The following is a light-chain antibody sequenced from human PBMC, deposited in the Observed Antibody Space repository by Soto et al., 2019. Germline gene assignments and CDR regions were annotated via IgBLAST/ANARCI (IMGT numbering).Light chain of an antibody. CDR2: CAS. CDR1: QSVSSTY. J-gene: IGKJ1*01. CDR3: QQYGSSWT. Sequence: EIVLTQSPGTLSLSPGERATLSCRASQSVSSTYLAWYQQKPGQAPRLLIYCASSRATGIPDRFSGSGSGTDFTVTISRLEPEDFAVYYCQQYGSSWTFGQGTKVEIK. V-gene: IGKV3-20*01.